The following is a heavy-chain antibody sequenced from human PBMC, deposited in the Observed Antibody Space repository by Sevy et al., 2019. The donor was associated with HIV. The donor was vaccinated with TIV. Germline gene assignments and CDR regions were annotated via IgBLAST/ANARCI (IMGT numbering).Heavy chain of an antibody. J-gene: IGHJ4*02. CDR2: ISPHNGDT. CDR1: GYLFTSYR. V-gene: IGHV1-18*01. Sequence: ASVKVSCKASGYLFTSYRITWVRQAPGKRLELVGWISPHNGDTNYAQRVQDRVTMITDTSTTPAYMELRSLTSDDSAGYYCARAYCSGGRCYSLAYWGQGTLVTVSS. CDR3: ARAYCSGGRCYSLAY. D-gene: IGHD2-15*01.